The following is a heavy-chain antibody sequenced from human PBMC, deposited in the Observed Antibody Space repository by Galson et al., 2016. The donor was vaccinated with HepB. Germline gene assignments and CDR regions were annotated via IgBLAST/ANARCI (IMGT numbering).Heavy chain of an antibody. D-gene: IGHD2-2*01. CDR1: EYTFTSYD. Sequence: SVKVSCKASEYTFTSYDINWVRQATGQGLEWMGWMSSNSGNTGYAQKFQGRVTMTRNTSISTAYMELSSLTSEDTAVYYCARVHKDPAALMKHWFDPWGQGTLVTVSS. V-gene: IGHV1-8*01. J-gene: IGHJ5*02. CDR3: ARVHKDPAALMKHWFDP. CDR2: MSSNSGNT.